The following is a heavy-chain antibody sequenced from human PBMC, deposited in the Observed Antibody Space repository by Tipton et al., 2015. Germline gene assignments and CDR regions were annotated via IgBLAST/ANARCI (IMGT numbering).Heavy chain of an antibody. CDR3: ARARGSHGGLVDS. CDR1: RDSISKYY. D-gene: IGHD4-23*01. J-gene: IGHJ4*02. V-gene: IGHV4-59*08. Sequence: TLSLTCSVSRDSISKYYWSWIWQPPGKELEWIGYIQYRGSSSYNPSLEGRVTISVDTSKTQFSRKMSAVTASDTAVYYCARARGSHGGLVDSWGQGTLVTVSS. CDR2: IQYRGSS.